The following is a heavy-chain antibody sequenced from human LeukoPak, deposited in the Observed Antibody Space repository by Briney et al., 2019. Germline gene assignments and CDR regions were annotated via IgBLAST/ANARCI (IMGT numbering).Heavy chain of an antibody. CDR3: AITGDFWSGYRFDY. CDR1: GGSISSSSYY. CDR2: IYYSGST. Sequence: PSETLSLTCTVSGGSISSSSYYWGWIRQPPGKGLEWIGSIYYSGSTYYNPSLKSRVTISVDTSKNQFSLKLSSVTAADTAVYYCAITGDFWSGYRFDYWGQGTLVTVSS. J-gene: IGHJ4*02. V-gene: IGHV4-39*01. D-gene: IGHD3-3*01.